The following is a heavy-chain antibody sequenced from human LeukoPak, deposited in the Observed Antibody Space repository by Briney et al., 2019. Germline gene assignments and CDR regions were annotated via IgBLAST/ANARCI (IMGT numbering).Heavy chain of an antibody. CDR3: ATWALYHNLDV. Sequence: GGSLRLSCAASGFTIGPYAMYWVCPGPGRGLEWVSVIKADVSGTFYADSVRGRFTTSRDNSKNSLYLHMNSLTSEDTALYSVATWALYHNLDVWGQGNTVIVSS. V-gene: IGHV3-43*02. CDR1: GFTIGPYA. J-gene: IGHJ6*01. CDR2: IKADVSGT. D-gene: IGHD3-16*01.